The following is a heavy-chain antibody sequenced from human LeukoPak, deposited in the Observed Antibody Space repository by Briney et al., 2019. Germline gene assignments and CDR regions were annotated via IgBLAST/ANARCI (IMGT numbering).Heavy chain of an antibody. V-gene: IGHV4-31*03. CDR2: IYYSGST. J-gene: IGHJ4*02. CDR1: GGSISSGGNY. D-gene: IGHD2-2*02. Sequence: PSETLSLTCTVSGGSISSGGNYWSWIRQHPGKGLEWIGYIYYSGSTYYNPSLKSRVTISVDTSKNQFSLKLSSVTAADTAVYYCARGACRSTSCYNMFFDYWGQGTLVTVSS. CDR3: ARGACRSTSCYNMFFDY.